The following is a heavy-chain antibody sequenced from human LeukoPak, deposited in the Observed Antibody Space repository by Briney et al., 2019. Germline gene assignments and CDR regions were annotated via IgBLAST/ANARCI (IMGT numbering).Heavy chain of an antibody. V-gene: IGHV3-23*01. CDR1: GFTFSSYG. CDR3: ANYDSSGYYLHSFDY. D-gene: IGHD3-22*01. J-gene: IGHJ4*02. CDR2: ISGSGGST. Sequence: GGSLRLSCAASGFTFSSYGMHWVRQAPGKGLEWVSAISGSGGSTYYADSVKGRFTISRDNSKNTLYLQMNSLRAEDTAVYYCANYDSSGYYLHSFDYWGQGTLVTVSS.